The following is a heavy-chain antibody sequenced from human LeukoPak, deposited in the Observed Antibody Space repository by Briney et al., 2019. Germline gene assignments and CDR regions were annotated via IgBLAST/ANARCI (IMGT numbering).Heavy chain of an antibody. Sequence: GGSLRLSCAASGFTFSDYYMSWIRQAPGKGLEWVSYISSSGSTIYYADSVKGRFTISRDNVKNSLYLQMNSLRAEDTAVYYCAREYYYGSGSYAGGVVDYWGQGTLVTVSS. CDR1: GFTFSDYY. D-gene: IGHD3-10*01. J-gene: IGHJ4*02. CDR3: AREYYYGSGSYAGGVVDY. V-gene: IGHV3-11*01. CDR2: ISSSGSTI.